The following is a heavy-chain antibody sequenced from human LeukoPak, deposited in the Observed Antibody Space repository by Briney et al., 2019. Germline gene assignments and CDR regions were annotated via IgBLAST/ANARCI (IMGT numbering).Heavy chain of an antibody. CDR2: INPNSGGT. V-gene: IGHV1-2*02. CDR3: ARTSITMVRGGTLALRFDP. J-gene: IGHJ5*02. D-gene: IGHD3-10*01. Sequence: ASVKVSCKASGYTFTGYYMHWVRQAPGHGLEWMGWINPNSGGTNYAQKFQGRVTMTRDTSISTAYMELSRLRSDDTAVYYCARTSITMVRGGTLALRFDPWGQGTLVTVSS. CDR1: GYTFTGYY.